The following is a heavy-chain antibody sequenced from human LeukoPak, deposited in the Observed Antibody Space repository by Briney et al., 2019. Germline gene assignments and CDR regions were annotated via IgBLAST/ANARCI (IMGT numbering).Heavy chain of an antibody. CDR1: GLTFNSYA. CDR2: ISGSGGSI. CDR3: ASGGRAANYVDY. V-gene: IGHV3-23*01. J-gene: IGHJ4*02. D-gene: IGHD3-16*01. Sequence: GGSLRLSCAASGLTFNSYAMTCVRQAPGKGLECVSVISGSGGSISYVDSVKGRFTISRDNSKNTVYLQMSSLRAEDTAVYYCASGGRAANYVDYWGQGTLVTVSS.